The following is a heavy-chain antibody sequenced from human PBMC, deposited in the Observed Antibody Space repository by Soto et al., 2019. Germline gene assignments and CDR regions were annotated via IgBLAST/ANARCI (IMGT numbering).Heavy chain of an antibody. V-gene: IGHV1-69*01. CDR3: ARDGGSHSGGIDY. Sequence: QVQLVQSGAEVKKPGSSVKVSCKASGGTFSSYSIDWVRQAPGQGLQWMGDIIPVFGTANYAQKFQGRVTITADESTSTAYMELSTLRSEDTGVYYCARDGGSHSGGIDYWCQGTVVTVSS. CDR2: IIPVFGTA. D-gene: IGHD2-15*01. J-gene: IGHJ4*02. CDR1: GGTFSSYS.